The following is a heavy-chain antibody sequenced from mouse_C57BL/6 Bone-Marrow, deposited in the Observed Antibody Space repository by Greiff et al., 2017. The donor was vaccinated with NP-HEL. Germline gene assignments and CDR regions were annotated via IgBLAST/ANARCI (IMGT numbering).Heavy chain of an antibody. CDR2: IRNKANGYTT. J-gene: IGHJ4*01. D-gene: IGHD2-4*01. Sequence: EVKLVESGGGLVQPGGSLSLSCAASGFTFTDYYMSWVRQPPGKALEWLGFIRNKANGYTTEYSASVKGRFTISRDNSHSILYLQMNALRAEDSATYYCARYMSLMITPYYAMDYWGQGTSVTVSS. CDR1: GFTFTDYY. V-gene: IGHV7-3*01. CDR3: ARYMSLMITPYYAMDY.